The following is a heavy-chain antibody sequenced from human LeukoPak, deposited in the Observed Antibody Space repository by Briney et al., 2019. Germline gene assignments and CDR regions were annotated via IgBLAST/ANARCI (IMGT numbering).Heavy chain of an antibody. J-gene: IGHJ4*02. CDR1: GGSISSSNW. CDR3: ATMGYSGSHY. V-gene: IGHV4-4*02. D-gene: IGHD1-26*01. CDR2: IFYSGST. Sequence: SETLSLTCAVSGGSISSSNWWTWVRQPPGKGLEWIGEIFYSGSTTYNPSLKSRVTISGDKSKNQSSLKVSSVTAADTAVYYCATMGYSGSHYWGQGTLVTVSS.